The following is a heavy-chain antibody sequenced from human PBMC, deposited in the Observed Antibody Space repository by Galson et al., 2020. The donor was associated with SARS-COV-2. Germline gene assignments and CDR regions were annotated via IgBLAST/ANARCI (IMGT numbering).Heavy chain of an antibody. V-gene: IGHV3-73*01. CDR2: IKRKANGYAT. J-gene: IGHJ5*02. Sequence: GRSLRLSCAASGFTFSGSAIRWVRQASGKGLEWVGRIKRKANGYATAYAASVKGRFTMSSDDSKNTAYLQMNSLKTEDTALYYCTSGYCSSSTCYPEVDPWGQGTLVTVSA. CDR3: TSGYCSSSTCYPEVDP. D-gene: IGHD2-2*01. CDR1: GFTFSGSA.